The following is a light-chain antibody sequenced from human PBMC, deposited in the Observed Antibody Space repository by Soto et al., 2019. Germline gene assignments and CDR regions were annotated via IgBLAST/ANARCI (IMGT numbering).Light chain of an antibody. CDR2: DVI. CDR1: SSDVAAYNS. J-gene: IGLJ1*01. CDR3: CSYTTSGNYV. Sequence: QSALTQPASVSGSPGQSITISCTGTSSDVAAYNSVSWYQQYPGKAPKLMIYDVIYRPSGVSNRFSVSKSANTASLTISGSQAEDEADYYCCSYTTSGNYVFGTGTKLTVL. V-gene: IGLV2-14*01.